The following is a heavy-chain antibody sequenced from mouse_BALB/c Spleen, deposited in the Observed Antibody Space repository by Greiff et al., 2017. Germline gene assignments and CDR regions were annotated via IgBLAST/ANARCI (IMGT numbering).Heavy chain of an antibody. CDR1: GFTFSSYA. J-gene: IGHJ3*01. CDR3: ARERDYSTWFAY. Sequence: EVHLVESGGGLVKPGGSLKLSCAASGFTFSSYAMSWVRQTPEKRLEWVASISSGGSTYYPDSVKGRFTISRDNARNILYLQMSSLRSEDTAMYYCARERDYSTWFAYWGQGTLVTVSA. CDR2: ISSGGST. V-gene: IGHV5-6-5*01. D-gene: IGHD1-1*01.